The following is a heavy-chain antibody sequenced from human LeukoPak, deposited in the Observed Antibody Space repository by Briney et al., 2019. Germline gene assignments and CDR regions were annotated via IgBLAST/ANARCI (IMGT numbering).Heavy chain of an antibody. CDR3: ARDGAAGSFDY. CDR2: IYYSGST. V-gene: IGHV4-59*01. CDR1: GGSISSYY. J-gene: IGHJ4*02. D-gene: IGHD6-13*01. Sequence: PSETLSLTCTVSGGSISSYYWSWIRQPPGKGLEWIGYIYYSGSTNYNPSLKSRDTISVDTSKNQFSLKLSSVTAADTAVYYCARDGAAGSFDYWGQGTLVTVSS.